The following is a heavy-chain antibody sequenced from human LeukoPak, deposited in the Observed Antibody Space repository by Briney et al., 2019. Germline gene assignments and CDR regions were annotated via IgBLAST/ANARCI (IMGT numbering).Heavy chain of an antibody. CDR1: GGSISSYY. Sequence: SETLSLTCTVSGGSISSYYWSWIRQPPGKGLEWIGEINHSGSTNYNPSLKSRVTISVDTSKNQFSLKLSSVTAADTAVYYCARQDILTGYAFDIWGQGTMVTVSS. V-gene: IGHV4-34*01. J-gene: IGHJ3*02. CDR3: ARQDILTGYAFDI. CDR2: INHSGST. D-gene: IGHD3-9*01.